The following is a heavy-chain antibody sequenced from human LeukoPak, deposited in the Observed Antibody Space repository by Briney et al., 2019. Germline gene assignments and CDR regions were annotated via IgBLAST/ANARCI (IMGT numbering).Heavy chain of an antibody. CDR1: GYTFTSYD. V-gene: IGHV1-8*01. CDR3: ARGVLRNYEGWFDP. Sequence: ASVKVSCKASGYTFTSYDINWVRQATGQGLEWMGWMNPNSGNTSYAQKFQGRVTMTRNTSISTAYMELSSLRSEDTAVYYCARGVLRNYEGWFDPWGQGTLVTVSS. CDR2: MNPNSGNT. D-gene: IGHD1-7*01. J-gene: IGHJ5*02.